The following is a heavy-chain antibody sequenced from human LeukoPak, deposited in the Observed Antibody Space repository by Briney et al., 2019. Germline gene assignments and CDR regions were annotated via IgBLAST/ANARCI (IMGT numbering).Heavy chain of an antibody. CDR1: GGTFSSYA. CDR3: AYYYGSGTSN. D-gene: IGHD3-10*01. CDR2: IIPILGIA. V-gene: IGHV1-69*04. J-gene: IGHJ4*02. Sequence: SVKVSCKASGGTFSSYAISWVRQAPGQGLEWMGKIIPILGIANYAQKFQGRVTITADKSTSTAYMELSSLRSEDTAVYYCAYYYGSGTSNWGQGTLVTVSS.